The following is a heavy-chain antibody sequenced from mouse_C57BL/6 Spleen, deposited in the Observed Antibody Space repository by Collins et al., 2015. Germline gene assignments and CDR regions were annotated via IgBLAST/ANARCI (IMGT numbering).Heavy chain of an antibody. D-gene: IGHD1-2*01. CDR3: SGDLITTAN. CDR2: ISYDGRN. J-gene: IGHJ2*01. V-gene: IGHV3-6*01. Sequence: DVQLQGSGPGLVKPSQSLSLTCSVTGYSITSGYYWHWIRQFPGNRLEWMGYISYDGRNNYNPSLRPRISITRDTSRSQFFLKLNSVTTEDTATYYCSGDLITTANWGQGTTLTVSS. CDR1: GYSITSGYY.